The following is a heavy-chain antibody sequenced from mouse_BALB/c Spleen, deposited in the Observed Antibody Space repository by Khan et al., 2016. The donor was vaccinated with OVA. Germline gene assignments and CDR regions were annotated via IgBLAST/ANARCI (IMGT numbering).Heavy chain of an antibody. CDR1: GYSFTVYY. J-gene: IGHJ3*01. V-gene: IGHV1-26*01. CDR3: ARGYEFFAH. CDR2: VNPNNGDT. Sequence: EVQLQQSGPDLVKPGASVKISCKASGYSFTVYYMIWVKQSHGKSPEWIGRVNPNNGDTNYNQKFKDKAILTVDKSSTTAYMELRSLKSEEPAVFYGARGYEFFAHWGQGTLVTVSA. D-gene: IGHD2-14*01.